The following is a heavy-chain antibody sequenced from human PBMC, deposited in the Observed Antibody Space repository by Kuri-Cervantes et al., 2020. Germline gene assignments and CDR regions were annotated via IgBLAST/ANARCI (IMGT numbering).Heavy chain of an antibody. D-gene: IGHD3-3*01. Sequence: ASVKVSCKASGYTFTSYYMHWVRQAPGQGLEWMGWISAYNGNTNYAQKLQGRVTMTTDTSTSTAYMELRSLGSDDTAVYCCARVGGYYDFPHYGMDVWGQGTTVTVSS. CDR2: ISAYNGNT. CDR1: GYTFTSYY. V-gene: IGHV1-18*04. J-gene: IGHJ6*02. CDR3: ARVGGYYDFPHYGMDV.